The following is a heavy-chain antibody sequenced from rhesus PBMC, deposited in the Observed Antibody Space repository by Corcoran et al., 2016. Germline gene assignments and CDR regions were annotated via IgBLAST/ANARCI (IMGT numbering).Heavy chain of an antibody. CDR2: IYSSTGNT. J-gene: IGHJ5-1*01. D-gene: IGHD2-39*01. CDR3: ARLAYVSLDRFDV. V-gene: IGHV4S7*01. Sequence: VQLKESGPGLVKPSETLSLTCAVSGGSISRVYGWGWIRLPPGKGLEWIVTIYSSTGNTYYDPSLKSRVTISKDTSKNQFSLKLSSVTAADTAVYYCARLAYVSLDRFDVWGPGVLVTVSS. CDR1: GGSISRVYG.